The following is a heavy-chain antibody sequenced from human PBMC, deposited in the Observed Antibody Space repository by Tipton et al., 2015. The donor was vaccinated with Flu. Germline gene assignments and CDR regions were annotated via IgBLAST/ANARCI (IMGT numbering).Heavy chain of an antibody. D-gene: IGHD2-21*01. Sequence: LSLTCSVSSGSISSYYWTWVRQAPGKGLEWIGYIYYTGTTSYNPSLESRVSISVDTSKTQSFLKLSSVTAADTAIYYCARDDARFPRAFDVWGRGTPVSVSS. CDR1: SGSISSYY. V-gene: IGHV4-59*01. J-gene: IGHJ3*01. CDR3: ARDDARFPRAFDV. CDR2: IYYTGTT.